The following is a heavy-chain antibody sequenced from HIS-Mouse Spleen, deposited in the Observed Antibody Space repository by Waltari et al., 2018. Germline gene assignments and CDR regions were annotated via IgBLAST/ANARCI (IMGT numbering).Heavy chain of an antibody. CDR2: IYYSGST. CDR1: GCSISSSSYY. D-gene: IGHD6-13*01. Sequence: QLQLQESGPGLVKPSDTLSLTCTVSGCSISSSSYYWGWIRQPPGKGLGWIGSIYYSGSTYYNPSLKSRVTISVDTSKNQFSLKLSSVTAADTAVYYCAREIPYSSSWYDWYFDLWGRGTLVTVSS. V-gene: IGHV4-39*07. CDR3: AREIPYSSSWYDWYFDL. J-gene: IGHJ2*01.